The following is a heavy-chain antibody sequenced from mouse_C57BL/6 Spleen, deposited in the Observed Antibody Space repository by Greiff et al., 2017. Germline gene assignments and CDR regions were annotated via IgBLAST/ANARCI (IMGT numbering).Heavy chain of an antibody. CDR1: GYAFTNYL. V-gene: IGHV1-54*01. CDR2: INPGSGGT. Sequence: QVQLQQSGAELVRPGTSVKVSCKASGYAFTNYLIEWVKQRPGQGLEWIGVINPGSGGTNYNEKFKGKATLTADKSSSTAYMQLSSLTSEDSAVYVCARWHYGSSYGEGFDYWGQGTTLTVSS. J-gene: IGHJ2*01. D-gene: IGHD1-1*01. CDR3: ARWHYGSSYGEGFDY.